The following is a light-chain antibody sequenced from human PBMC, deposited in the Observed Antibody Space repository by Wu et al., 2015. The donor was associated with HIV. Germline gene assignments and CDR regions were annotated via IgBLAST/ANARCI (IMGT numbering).Light chain of an antibody. J-gene: IGKJ1*01. Sequence: EIVMTQSPATLSVSPGERATLSCRASQSVGSNLAWYQQKPGQAPRLLVRGATIRDTGISARFSGSGSGTEFILTISSIQSEDFAVYYCQQYNNWLPTFGQGTKVEI. CDR3: QQYNNWLPT. CDR1: QSVGSN. V-gene: IGKV3-15*01. CDR2: GAT.